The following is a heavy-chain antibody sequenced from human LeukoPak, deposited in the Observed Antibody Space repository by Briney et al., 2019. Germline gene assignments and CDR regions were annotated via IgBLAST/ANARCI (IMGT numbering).Heavy chain of an antibody. Sequence: GGSLRLSCAASGFTFSSYWMHWVRQVPGKGLVWVSRINSDGSSTSYADSVKGRFTISRDNAKNTLYVQMNSLRAEDTAVYYCARAPGYYGMDVWGQGTAVTVSS. CDR1: GFTFSSYW. CDR2: INSDGSST. CDR3: ARAPGYYGMDV. J-gene: IGHJ6*02. V-gene: IGHV3-74*01.